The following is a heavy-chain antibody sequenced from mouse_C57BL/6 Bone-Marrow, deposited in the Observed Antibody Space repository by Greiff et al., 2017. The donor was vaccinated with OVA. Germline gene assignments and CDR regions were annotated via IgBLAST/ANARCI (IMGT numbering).Heavy chain of an antibody. CDR2: IWRGGST. CDR1: GFSLTSYG. CDR3: AKNGYYGSSPLYAMDY. V-gene: IGHV2-5*01. Sequence: QVHVKQSGPGLVQPSQSLSITCTVSGFSLTSYGVHWVRQSPGKGLEWLGVIWRGGSTDYNAAFMSRLSITKDNSKSQVFFKMNSLQADDTAIYYCAKNGYYGSSPLYAMDYWGQGTSVTVSS. J-gene: IGHJ4*01. D-gene: IGHD1-1*01.